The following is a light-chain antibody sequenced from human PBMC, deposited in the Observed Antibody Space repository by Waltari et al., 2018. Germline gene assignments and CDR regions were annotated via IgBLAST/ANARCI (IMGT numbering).Light chain of an antibody. CDR3: TSYTTTSTLVL. J-gene: IGLJ2*01. V-gene: IGLV2-14*03. CDR1: TSDIGGYNY. Sequence: TSDIGGYNYVSWYQQHPGRAPKLMIYDVTDRPSGISIRFSGSKSGNTASLTISGLRAEDEAYYYCTSYTTTSTLVLFGGGTKLTVL. CDR2: DVT.